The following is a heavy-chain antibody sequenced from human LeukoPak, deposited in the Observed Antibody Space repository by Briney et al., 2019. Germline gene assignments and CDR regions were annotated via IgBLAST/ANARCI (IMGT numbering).Heavy chain of an antibody. Sequence: PGGSLRLSCAASGFIFSDYYVTWLRQAPGKGLEWISYISETGTTIHYAASVKGRFTISRDNSKNTLYLQMNSLRAEDTAVYYCARGGYWGQGTLVTVSS. CDR1: GFIFSDYY. CDR3: ARGGY. CDR2: ISETGTTI. J-gene: IGHJ4*02. V-gene: IGHV3-11*04.